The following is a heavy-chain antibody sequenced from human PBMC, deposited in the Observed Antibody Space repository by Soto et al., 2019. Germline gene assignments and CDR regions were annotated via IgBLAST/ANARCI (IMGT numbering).Heavy chain of an antibody. CDR3: ARDVGFDYAN. J-gene: IGHJ4*02. CDR2: MNEDGSEI. V-gene: IGHV3-7*01. CDR1: GFNFRGYW. Sequence: GGSLRLSCVVSGFNFRGYWMSWVRQAPGKGLEWVATMNEDGSEIYYVGSVKGRFAISRDNDENSLHLQMNSVSAEDTGVYFCARDVGFDYANWGQGTLVTVSS. D-gene: IGHD2-2*01.